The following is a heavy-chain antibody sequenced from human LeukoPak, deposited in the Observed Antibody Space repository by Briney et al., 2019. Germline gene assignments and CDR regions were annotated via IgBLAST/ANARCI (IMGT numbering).Heavy chain of an antibody. J-gene: IGHJ3*02. CDR1: GYSFTRYW. Sequence: GESLKISCKGSGYSFTRYWIGWVRPMPGEGLEWMGIIFPGDSDTITRDSPSFQGQVTISAAKSISTAFLQWSSLKTSDTSMYYCAKSSPRGYGAFDIWGQGTMVTVSS. V-gene: IGHV5-51*01. CDR2: IFPGDSDTIT. D-gene: IGHD2-15*01. CDR3: AKSSPRGYGAFDI.